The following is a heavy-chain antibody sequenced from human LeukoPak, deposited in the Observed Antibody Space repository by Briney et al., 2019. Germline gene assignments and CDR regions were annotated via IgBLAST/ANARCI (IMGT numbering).Heavy chain of an antibody. V-gene: IGHV3-15*01. J-gene: IGHJ2*01. CDR3: AKGRGYNYWYFDL. CDR2: IKGKTDGGTT. D-gene: IGHD5-24*01. CDR1: GFTLSNAW. Sequence: GGSLRLSCAASGFTLSNAWMSWVRQAPGKGLEWVGRIKGKTDGGTTDYAAPVKGRFTISRDDSKNTLYLQMNSLRAEDTAVYYCAKGRGYNYWYFDLWGRGTLVTVSS.